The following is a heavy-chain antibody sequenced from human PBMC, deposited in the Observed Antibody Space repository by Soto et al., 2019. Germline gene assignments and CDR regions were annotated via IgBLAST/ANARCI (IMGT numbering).Heavy chain of an antibody. J-gene: IGHJ4*02. D-gene: IGHD1-26*01. CDR3: ASDKIKGAPYYLDS. V-gene: IGHV3-30*01. Sequence: DSVKGRFTISRDDSKSTLYLQMNSLRPEDTAVYYCASDKIKGAPYYLDSWGQGNLVTVSS.